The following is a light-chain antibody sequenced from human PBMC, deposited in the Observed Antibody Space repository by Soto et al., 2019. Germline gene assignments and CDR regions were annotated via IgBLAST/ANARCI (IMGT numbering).Light chain of an antibody. CDR2: GNS. Sequence: QSVLTQPPSVSGAPGQRVTISCTGSSSNIGAGYDVHWYQQLPGTAPKLLIYGNSNRPSGVPDRFSGSKSGTSASLAITGLQAEDEADYYCQSYESSLSYVVFGGGTTLTVL. V-gene: IGLV1-40*01. CDR1: SSNIGAGYD. J-gene: IGLJ2*01. CDR3: QSYESSLSYVV.